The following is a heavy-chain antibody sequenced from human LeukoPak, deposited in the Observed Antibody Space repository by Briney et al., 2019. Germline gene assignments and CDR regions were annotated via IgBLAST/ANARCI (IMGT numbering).Heavy chain of an antibody. CDR1: GFTFSSYG. CDR2: ISYDESNK. D-gene: IGHD1-26*01. J-gene: IGHJ3*02. Sequence: PGGSLRLSCAASGFTFSSYGINWVRQAPGKGLEWVAVISYDESNKYYADSVKCRFTISRDNSKNTLYLQMNSLRAEDTAVYYCAKALNGSDYSVFDIWGQGTMVTVSS. V-gene: IGHV3-30*18. CDR3: AKALNGSDYSVFDI.